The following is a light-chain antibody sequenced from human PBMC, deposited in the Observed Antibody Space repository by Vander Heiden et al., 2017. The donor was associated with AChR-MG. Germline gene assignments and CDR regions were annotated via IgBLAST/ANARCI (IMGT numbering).Light chain of an antibody. CDR1: QSVSSSY. V-gene: IGKV3-20*01. CDR3: QQYGTT. CDR2: GAS. J-gene: IGKJ2*01. Sequence: IVLTQSPGTLSLSPGERATLSCRASQSVSSSYLAWYQQKPGQAPSLLIYGASSRATGIPDRFSGSGSGTDFTLTISRLEPEDFAVYYCQQYGTTFGQGTKLEMK.